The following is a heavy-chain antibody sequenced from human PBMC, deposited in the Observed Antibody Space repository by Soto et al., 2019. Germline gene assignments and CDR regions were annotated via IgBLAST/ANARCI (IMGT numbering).Heavy chain of an antibody. D-gene: IGHD5-12*01. V-gene: IGHV4-30-4*08. CDR3: ARVVAPVGNNYYYYYGMDV. CDR1: GGSISGGGSY. CDR2: IYYSGST. Sequence: SETLSLTCTVSGGSISGGGSYWSWIRQRPRKGLEWIGYIYYSGSTYYNPSLKSRVTISVDTSKNQFSLKLSSVTAADTAVYYCARVVAPVGNNYYYYYGMDVWGQGTTVTVSS. J-gene: IGHJ6*02.